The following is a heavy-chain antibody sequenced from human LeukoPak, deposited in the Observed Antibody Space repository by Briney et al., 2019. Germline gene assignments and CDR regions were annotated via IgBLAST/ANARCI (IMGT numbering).Heavy chain of an antibody. CDR3: AKGGGGRLIYYYYMDV. CDR1: GFTFSSSW. V-gene: IGHV3-9*03. CDR2: ITWNSDNI. J-gene: IGHJ6*03. Sequence: GGSLRLSCAASGFTFSSSWMSWVRQAPGKGLEWVSGITWNSDNIEYADSVKGRFTISRDNAKNSLYLQMNSLRAEDMALYYCAKGGGGRLIYYYYMDVWGKGTTVTVSS. D-gene: IGHD3-16*01.